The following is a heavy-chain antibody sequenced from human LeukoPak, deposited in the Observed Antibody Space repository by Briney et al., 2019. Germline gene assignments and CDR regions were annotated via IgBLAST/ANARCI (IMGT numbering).Heavy chain of an antibody. CDR2: FDPENGEA. V-gene: IGHV1-24*01. J-gene: IGHJ4*02. Sequence: ASVKVSCKVSEYTLTELSMHWVRQAPGKGREWMGGFDPENGEAIYAQKFQGRLTMTEDTSTDTAYMELISLRSDDTAVYYCATDYYYAGLGYWGQGTLVTVSS. D-gene: IGHD3-10*01. CDR3: ATDYYYAGLGY. CDR1: EYTLTELS.